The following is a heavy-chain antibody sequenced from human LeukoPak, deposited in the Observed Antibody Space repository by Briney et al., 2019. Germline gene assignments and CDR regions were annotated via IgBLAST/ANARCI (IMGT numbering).Heavy chain of an antibody. Sequence: ASVKVSCKASGYTFTSYGINWVRQAPGQGLEWMGWISAYNGNTNYAQKLQGRVTMTTDTSTSTAYMELRSLRSDDTAVYYCTRDLPYSSSWESIDYWGQGTLVTVSS. CDR2: ISAYNGNT. D-gene: IGHD6-13*01. J-gene: IGHJ4*02. CDR1: GYTFTSYG. CDR3: TRDLPYSSSWESIDY. V-gene: IGHV1-18*01.